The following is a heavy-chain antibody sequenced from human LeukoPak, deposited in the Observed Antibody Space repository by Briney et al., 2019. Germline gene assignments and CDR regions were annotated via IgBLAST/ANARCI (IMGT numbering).Heavy chain of an antibody. J-gene: IGHJ4*02. CDR2: IDQDGTSK. D-gene: IGHD1-26*01. CDR1: GFMLRSYW. Sequence: GGSLRLSCAASGFMLRSYWMSWVRQAPGKGLEWVANIDQDGTSKYYVDPVKGRFTISRDDAKNSLYLQMNSLRAEDTAVYYCARDLFSGSYYEDFWGQGTLVTVSS. CDR3: ARDLFSGSYYEDF. V-gene: IGHV3-7*01.